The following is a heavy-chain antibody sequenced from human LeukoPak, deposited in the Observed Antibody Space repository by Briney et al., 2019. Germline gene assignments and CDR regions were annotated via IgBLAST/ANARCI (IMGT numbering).Heavy chain of an antibody. CDR2: IYPSGST. CDR1: GGSFSGYY. D-gene: IGHD2-2*02. V-gene: IGHV4-34*01. CDR3: ARGGEYCSSTSCYNDY. J-gene: IGHJ4*02. Sequence: SETLSLTCAVYGGSFSGYYCWIRQPPGKGLEWIGEIYPSGSTNYSPSLKSRVTISVDMSKNQFSLRLSSVTAADTAVYYCARGGEYCSSTSCYNDYWGQGTLVTVSS.